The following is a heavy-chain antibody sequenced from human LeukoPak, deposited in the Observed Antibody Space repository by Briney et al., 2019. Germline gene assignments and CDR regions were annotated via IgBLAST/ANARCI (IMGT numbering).Heavy chain of an antibody. Sequence: AGGSLRLSCAASGFTFSSYAMSSVRQAPGKGLEWVSAISGSGGSTYYADSVKGRFTISRDNSKNTLYLQMNSLRAEDTAVYYCAKDRYCSSTSCLFDYWGQGTLVTVSS. D-gene: IGHD2-2*01. CDR3: AKDRYCSSTSCLFDY. V-gene: IGHV3-23*01. J-gene: IGHJ4*02. CDR1: GFTFSSYA. CDR2: ISGSGGST.